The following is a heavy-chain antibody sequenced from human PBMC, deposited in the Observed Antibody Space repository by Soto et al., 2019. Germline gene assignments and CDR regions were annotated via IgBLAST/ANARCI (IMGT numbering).Heavy chain of an antibody. D-gene: IGHD3-3*01. Sequence: PGASLKISCKGSGYSFTSYRIGWVRQMPGKGLEWMGIIYPGDSDTRYSPSFQGQVTIPADKSISTAYLQWSSLKASDTAMYYCARHLGDFWSGPYYYYYYGMDVWGQGTTVTVSS. CDR1: GYSFTSYR. J-gene: IGHJ6*02. CDR3: ARHLGDFWSGPYYYYYYGMDV. V-gene: IGHV5-51*01. CDR2: IYPGDSDT.